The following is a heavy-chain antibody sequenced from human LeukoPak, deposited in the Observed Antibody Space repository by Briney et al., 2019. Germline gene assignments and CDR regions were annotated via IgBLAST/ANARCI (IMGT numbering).Heavy chain of an antibody. Sequence: PGGSLRLSCAASGFSFSTYWMSWVRQAPGKGLEWVANIKEDGSETYYVDSLRGRFTISRDNVKNSLYLQINSLRAEDTAVYYCGRDSFETDIDYWGQRTLVTVSS. J-gene: IGHJ4*02. V-gene: IGHV3-7*01. CDR1: GFSFSTYW. D-gene: IGHD1-14*01. CDR3: GRDSFETDIDY. CDR2: IKEDGSET.